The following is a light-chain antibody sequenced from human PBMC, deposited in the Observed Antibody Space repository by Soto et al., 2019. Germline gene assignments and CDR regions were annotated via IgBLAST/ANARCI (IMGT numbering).Light chain of an antibody. CDR2: KAS. CDR3: QQYDTHSWT. J-gene: IGKJ1*01. Sequence: DIQMTQSPSTLSASVGDRVTITCRASQSLRNWLAWYQQKPGKAPKLLIYKASSLESGVPSRFSGSGSGAEFTLTINGLQPYDFATYYCQQYDTHSWTFGQGTKVEIK. CDR1: QSLRNW. V-gene: IGKV1-5*03.